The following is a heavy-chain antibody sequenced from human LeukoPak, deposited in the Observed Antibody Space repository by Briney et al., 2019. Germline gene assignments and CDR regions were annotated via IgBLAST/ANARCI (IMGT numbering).Heavy chain of an antibody. CDR3: ARHGSSYDSSAYYS. CDR1: GSRFANYW. Sequence: GESLKISCMGSGSRFANYWIGWVRQMPGKGLEWMSIIYVGDSDTRYSPSFQGRVTISADKSISTAYLQWSSLKASDTAMYYCARHGSSYDSSAYYSWGQGTLVTVSS. CDR2: IYVGDSDT. D-gene: IGHD3-22*01. V-gene: IGHV5-51*01. J-gene: IGHJ4*02.